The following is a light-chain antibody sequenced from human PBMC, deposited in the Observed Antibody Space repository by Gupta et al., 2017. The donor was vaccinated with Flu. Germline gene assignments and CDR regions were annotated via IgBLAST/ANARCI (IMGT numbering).Light chain of an antibody. V-gene: IGLV2-14*01. Sequence: QSALTQPASVSGAPGQSITISCTGTATDIGKYNYVSWYQHRPGRAPRLLIFEVNTRPAGISSRFSGSKSGDSASLTISWLQTYDEGDYFCASYTFDTPYVFGTGTKVTV. CDR3: ASYTFDTPYV. CDR1: ATDIGKYNY. CDR2: EVN. J-gene: IGLJ1*01.